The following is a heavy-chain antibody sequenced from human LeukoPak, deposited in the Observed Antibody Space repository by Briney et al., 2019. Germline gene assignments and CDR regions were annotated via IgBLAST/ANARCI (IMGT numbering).Heavy chain of an antibody. CDR2: INPSGGTT. CDR3: ARAGRRTGAFDI. CDR1: GYTFTNYY. J-gene: IGHJ3*02. V-gene: IGHV1-46*01. Sequence: ASVKVSCKASGYTFTNYYMHWVRQAPGQGLEWMGIINPSGGTTSYAQKFQGRVTMTRDTSTRTVYMDLSSLRSEDTAVYHCARAGRRTGAFDIWGQGTMVTVSS. D-gene: IGHD1-14*01.